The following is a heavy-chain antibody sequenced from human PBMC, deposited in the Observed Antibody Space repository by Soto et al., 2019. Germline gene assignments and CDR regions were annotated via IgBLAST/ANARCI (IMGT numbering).Heavy chain of an antibody. CDR1: GGTFSSYT. V-gene: IGHV1-69*04. J-gene: IGHJ4*02. D-gene: IGHD5-18*01. CDR3: ARDPNTAMVTYPDY. CDR2: IIPILGIA. Sequence: SVKVSFKASGGTFSSYTISWVRQAPGQGLEWMGRIIPILGIANYAQKFQGRVTITADKSTSTAYMELSSLGSEDTAVYYCARDPNTAMVTYPDYWGQGTRVTVAS.